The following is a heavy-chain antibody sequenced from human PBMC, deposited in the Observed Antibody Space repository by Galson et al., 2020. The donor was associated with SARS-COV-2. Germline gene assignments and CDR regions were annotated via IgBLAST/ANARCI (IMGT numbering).Heavy chain of an antibody. CDR1: GGSFSGGGYY. Sequence: SETLSLTCIISGGSFSGGGYYWSWIRQTPQKGLEWIGYIHDRGPTYYNPSLQSRLSISAVTFKHRFTLHFSSVTAADTAVYFCARSIVAASLWPFDVWGQGRKVIVSS. V-gene: IGHV4-31*03. J-gene: IGHJ3*01. D-gene: IGHD2-15*01. CDR3: ARSIVAASLWPFDV. CDR2: IHDRGPT.